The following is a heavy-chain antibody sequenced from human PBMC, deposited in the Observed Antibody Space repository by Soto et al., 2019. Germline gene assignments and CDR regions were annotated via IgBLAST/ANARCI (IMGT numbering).Heavy chain of an antibody. J-gene: IGHJ6*02. Sequence: GGSLRLACAASGFTFSSYAMSWVRQAPGKGLEWVSAISGSGGSTYYADSVKGRFTISRDNSKNTLYLQMNSLRAEDTAVYYCAKVRFLEWLFPDYYYGMDVWGQGTTVTVSS. CDR2: ISGSGGST. V-gene: IGHV3-23*01. CDR1: GFTFSSYA. CDR3: AKVRFLEWLFPDYYYGMDV. D-gene: IGHD3-3*01.